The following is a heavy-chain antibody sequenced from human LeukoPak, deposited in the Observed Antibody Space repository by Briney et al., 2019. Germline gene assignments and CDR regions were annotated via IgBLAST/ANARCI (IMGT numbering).Heavy chain of an antibody. D-gene: IGHD6-13*01. V-gene: IGHV3-48*03. J-gene: IGHJ5*02. CDR1: GFTFSSYE. CDR2: ISSSGSTI. Sequence: PGGSLRLSCAASGFTFSSYEMNGVRQAPGKGLEWVSYISSSGSTIYYADSVKGRFTISRDNAKNSLYLQMNSQRAADTAVYYCARDPHGYSSSSNWFDPWGQGTLVTVSS. CDR3: ARDPHGYSSSSNWFDP.